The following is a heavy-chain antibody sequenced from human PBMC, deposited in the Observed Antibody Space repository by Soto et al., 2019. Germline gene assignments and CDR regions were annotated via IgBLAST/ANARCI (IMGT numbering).Heavy chain of an antibody. J-gene: IGHJ6*03. Sequence: HPGGSLRLSCAASGFTFSSYDMHWFRQATGKGLEWVSAIGTAGDTYYPGSVKGRFTISRENAKNSLYLQMNSLRAGDTAVYYCARGVSAAGDFVYYYYYYYMDVWGKGTTVTVSS. CDR3: ARGVSAAGDFVYYYYYYYMDV. CDR1: GFTFSSYD. D-gene: IGHD6-13*01. CDR2: IGTAGDT. V-gene: IGHV3-13*01.